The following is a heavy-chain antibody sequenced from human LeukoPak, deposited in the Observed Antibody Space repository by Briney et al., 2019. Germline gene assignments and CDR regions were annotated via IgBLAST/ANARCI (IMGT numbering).Heavy chain of an antibody. Sequence: SETLSLTCTVSGGSISSYYWSWIRQPAGKGLEWIGRIYTSGSTNYNPSLKSQVTMSVDTSKNQFSLKLSSVTAADTAVYYCARDRPMYYDILGYGMDVWGQGTTVTVSS. D-gene: IGHD3-9*01. J-gene: IGHJ6*02. V-gene: IGHV4-4*07. CDR1: GGSISSYY. CDR2: IYTSGST. CDR3: ARDRPMYYDILGYGMDV.